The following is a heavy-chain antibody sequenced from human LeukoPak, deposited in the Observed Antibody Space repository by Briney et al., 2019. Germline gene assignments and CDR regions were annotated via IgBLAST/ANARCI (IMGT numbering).Heavy chain of an antibody. CDR1: GGSFSGYY. CDR3: ARDRAGGSGRYYYYMDV. D-gene: IGHD3-10*01. CDR2: INHSGST. J-gene: IGHJ6*03. Sequence: SETLSLTCAVYGGSFSGYYWSWIRQPPGKGLEWIGEINHSGSTNYNPALKSRVTISVDTSKNQFSLNLSSVTAADAAVYYCARDRAGGSGRYYYYMDVWGKGTTVTISS. V-gene: IGHV4-34*01.